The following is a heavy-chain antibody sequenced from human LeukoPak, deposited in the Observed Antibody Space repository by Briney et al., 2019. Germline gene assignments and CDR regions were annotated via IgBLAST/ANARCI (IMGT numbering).Heavy chain of an antibody. J-gene: IGHJ4*02. CDR1: GGTFSSYA. CDR3: ARDIRYYDFWSGYPPGHFVYYFDY. V-gene: IGHV1-69*13. D-gene: IGHD3-3*01. CDR2: IIPIFGTA. Sequence: ASVKVSCKASGGTFSSYAISWVRQAPGQGLEWMGGIIPIFGTANYAQKFQGRVTITADESTSTAYMELSSLRSEDTAVYYCARDIRYYDFWSGYPPGHFVYYFDYWGQGTLVTVSS.